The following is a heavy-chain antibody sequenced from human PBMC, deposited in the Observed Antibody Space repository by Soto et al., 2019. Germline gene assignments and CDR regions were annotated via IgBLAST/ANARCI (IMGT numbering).Heavy chain of an antibody. CDR3: ARDRLRITMVRGVRDYYYYGMDV. D-gene: IGHD3-10*01. CDR2: VSTDNGNT. J-gene: IGHJ6*02. V-gene: IGHV1-18*01. Sequence: QVQLVQSGAEVKKPGASVKVSCKASGYTFTSYDISWVRQAPGQGLEWMGWVSTDNGNTDYAQKLQGRVTMTTDTSTSTAYMELRSLRSDDTAVYYCARDRLRITMVRGVRDYYYYGMDVWGQGTTVTVSS. CDR1: GYTFTSYD.